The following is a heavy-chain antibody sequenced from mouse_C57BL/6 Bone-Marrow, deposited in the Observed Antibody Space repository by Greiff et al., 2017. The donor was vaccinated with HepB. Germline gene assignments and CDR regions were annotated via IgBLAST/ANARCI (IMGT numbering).Heavy chain of an antibody. J-gene: IGHJ4*01. D-gene: IGHD2-5*01. CDR1: GYTFTSYW. V-gene: IGHV1-72*01. CDR2: IDPNSGGT. Sequence: QVQLQQPGAELVKPGASVKLSCKASGYTFTSYWMHWVKQRPGRGLEWIGRIDPNSGGTKYNEKFKSKATLTVDKPSSTAYMQLSSLTSEDSAVYYCARPHSYDSNYAYYYAMDDWGQGTSVTVSS. CDR3: ARPHSYDSNYAYYYAMDD.